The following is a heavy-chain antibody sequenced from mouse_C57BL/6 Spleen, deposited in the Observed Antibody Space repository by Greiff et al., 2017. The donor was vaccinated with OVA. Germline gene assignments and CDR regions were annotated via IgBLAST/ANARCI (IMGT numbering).Heavy chain of an antibody. CDR1: GYSITSGYY. CDR3: ARGGRWDSVEYFDV. V-gene: IGHV3-6*01. CDR2: ISYDGSN. D-gene: IGHD2-3*01. J-gene: IGHJ1*03. Sequence: EVKLMESGPGLVKPSQSLSLTCSVTGYSITSGYYWNWIRQFPGNKLECMGYISYDGSNNSHPSLKNRISITRDTSKNQFFLKLNSVTTEDTATYYCARGGRWDSVEYFDVWGTGTTVTVSS.